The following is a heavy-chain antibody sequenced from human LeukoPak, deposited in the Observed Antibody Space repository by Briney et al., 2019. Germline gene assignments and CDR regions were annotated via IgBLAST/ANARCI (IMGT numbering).Heavy chain of an antibody. CDR2: IYPGDSDT. Sequence: GESLKISCKGSGYSFTSYWIGWVRQMPGKGLEWMGNIYPGDSDTRYSPSFQGQVTISADKSISTAYLQWSSLKASDTAMYYCARRPGTKTSSGSRYDYWGQGTLVTVSS. J-gene: IGHJ4*02. V-gene: IGHV5-51*01. D-gene: IGHD6-19*01. CDR1: GYSFTSYW. CDR3: ARRPGTKTSSGSRYDY.